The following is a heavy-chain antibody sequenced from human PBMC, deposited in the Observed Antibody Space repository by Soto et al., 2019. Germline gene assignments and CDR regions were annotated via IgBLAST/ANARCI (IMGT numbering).Heavy chain of an antibody. CDR3: ASDTYYDFWSGHPLTVYYYYGMDV. Sequence: GASVKVSCKASGGTFSSYAISWVRQAPGQGLEWMGGIIPIFGTANYAQKFQGRVTITADESTSTAYMELSSLRSEDTAVYYCASDTYYDFWSGHPLTVYYYYGMDVWGQGTTVTVS. V-gene: IGHV1-69*13. D-gene: IGHD3-3*01. J-gene: IGHJ6*02. CDR1: GGTFSSYA. CDR2: IIPIFGTA.